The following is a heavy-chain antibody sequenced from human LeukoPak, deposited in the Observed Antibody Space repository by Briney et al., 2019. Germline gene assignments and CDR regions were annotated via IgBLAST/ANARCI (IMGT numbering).Heavy chain of an antibody. CDR3: ARARGTNPFGSKVAFDI. CDR2: IYYSGST. CDR1: GGSISSGGYY. Sequence: SETLSLTCTVSGGSISSGGYYWSWIRQHPGKGLEWIGYIYYSGSTYYNPSPKSRVTISVDTSKNQFSLKLSSVTAADTAVYYCARARGTNPFGSKVAFDIWGQGTMVTVSS. D-gene: IGHD1-7*01. V-gene: IGHV4-31*03. J-gene: IGHJ3*02.